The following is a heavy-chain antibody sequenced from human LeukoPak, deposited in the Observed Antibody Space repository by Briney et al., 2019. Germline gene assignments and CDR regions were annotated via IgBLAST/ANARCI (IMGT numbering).Heavy chain of an antibody. CDR3: ARVRDGYNTLDY. Sequence: GGSLRLSCAASGFTVSSNYMSWVRQAPGKGLEWVSVIYSGGSTYYADSVKGRFTISKDNSKNTLYPQMNSLRAEDTAVYYCARVRDGYNTLDYWGQGTLVTVSS. CDR1: GFTVSSNY. V-gene: IGHV3-53*01. D-gene: IGHD5-24*01. CDR2: IYSGGST. J-gene: IGHJ4*02.